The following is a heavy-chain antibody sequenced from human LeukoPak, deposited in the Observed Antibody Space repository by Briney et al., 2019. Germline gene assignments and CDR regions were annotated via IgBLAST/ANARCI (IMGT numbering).Heavy chain of an antibody. V-gene: IGHV4-31*11. CDR2: IFYSGST. CDR1: SLSISTGGYY. J-gene: IGHJ3*02. CDR3: ARLTGATSNDAIDI. D-gene: IGHD5-12*01. Sequence: SQTLSLTCAVSSLSISTGGYYWSWIRQHPGKGLEWIGHIFYSGSTYYNPSLKSRVTIMVDMSNDHFSLKLTSVTAADTAVYYCARLTGATSNDAIDIWGQGTMVTVSS.